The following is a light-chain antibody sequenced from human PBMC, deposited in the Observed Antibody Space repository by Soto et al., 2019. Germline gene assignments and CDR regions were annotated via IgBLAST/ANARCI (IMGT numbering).Light chain of an antibody. Sequence: EIVLTQTPGTLSLSPGERATLSCRASQSVTSSHLAWYQQKPGQAPRLLIYGASTRATGIPDRFSGSGSGTDFTLTISRLEPEDFALYYCQQYATSPLTFGGGTKVEIK. V-gene: IGKV3-20*01. CDR3: QQYATSPLT. CDR1: QSVTSSH. CDR2: GAS. J-gene: IGKJ4*01.